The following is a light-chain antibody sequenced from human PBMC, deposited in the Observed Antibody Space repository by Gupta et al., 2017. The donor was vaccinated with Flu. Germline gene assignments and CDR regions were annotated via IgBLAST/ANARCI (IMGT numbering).Light chain of an antibody. Sequence: DIQXXQSXXXVSASXGDIVTITCRASQGINAYLNWYQQKPGRAPRPLVYAASNLRSGVPSRFRGSGSGSDFTLTINGLQPEDFATYYCHQSFSMPWTFGQGTEVQIK. V-gene: IGKV1-39*01. CDR1: QGINAY. CDR3: HQSFSMPWT. CDR2: AAS. J-gene: IGKJ1*01.